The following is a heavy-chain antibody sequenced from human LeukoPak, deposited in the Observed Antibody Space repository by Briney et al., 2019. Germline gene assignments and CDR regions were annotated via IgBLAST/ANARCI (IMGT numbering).Heavy chain of an antibody. CDR2: IYSDSTT. CDR1: GFTVSSNY. CDR3: ARDPGSIAVAGTG. J-gene: IGHJ4*02. D-gene: IGHD6-19*01. Sequence: GGSLRLSCAASGFTVSSNYMNWVRQAPGKGLGWVSVIYSDSTTYYADSDKGRFTISRDSSKNTVFLQMNSLRAEDTAVYYCARDPGSIAVAGTGWGQGTLVTVSS. V-gene: IGHV3-66*01.